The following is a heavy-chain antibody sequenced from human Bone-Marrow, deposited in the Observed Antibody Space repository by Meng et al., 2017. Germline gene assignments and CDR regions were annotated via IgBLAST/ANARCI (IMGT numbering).Heavy chain of an antibody. V-gene: IGHV1-2*06. CDR2: INPKSGDT. CDR3: ARDEDISAAGKLFGDY. Sequence: VQLVQSVAEVKKPGASVKVSCKPSVYNFPDYYIHWVRRAPGQGLEWMGRINPKSGDTHYAQKFQARVTMTGDTSISTAYMELSGLRSDDTAMYYCARDEDISAAGKLFGDYWGQGTLVTVSS. D-gene: IGHD6-25*01. CDR1: VYNFPDYY. J-gene: IGHJ4*02.